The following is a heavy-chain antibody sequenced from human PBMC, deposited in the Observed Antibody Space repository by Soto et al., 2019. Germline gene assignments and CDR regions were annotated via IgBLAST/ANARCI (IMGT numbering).Heavy chain of an antibody. CDR1: GGSIRDYF. CDR2: ISSSGTI. V-gene: IGHV4-59*01. D-gene: IGHD3-9*01. J-gene: IGHJ6*02. Sequence: QLQLQESGPGLVKPSETLSLTCSVSGGSIRDYFWTWIRQPPGKGLEWIGYISSSGTINYNSSLKSRVTISLDTSRNHFSLKLSSVTAADTAVYFCARDRKLVIPGNYYYYGMDVWDQGTTVTVSS. CDR3: ARDRKLVIPGNYYYYGMDV.